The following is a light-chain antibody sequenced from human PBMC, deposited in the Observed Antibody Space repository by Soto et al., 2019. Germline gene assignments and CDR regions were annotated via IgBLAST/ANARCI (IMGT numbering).Light chain of an antibody. V-gene: IGKV3-20*01. Sequence: IVLTQSPDTLSLSPGERATLSCRASQTVSPNYLAWCPPKPGHAPRILIYGASRRATGVPDRLSGSGSGTDFTLTISRLEPEDFGVDVGQQYSGLPMTFGQGTRLEIK. J-gene: IGKJ5*01. CDR2: GAS. CDR3: QQYSGLPMT. CDR1: QTVSPNY.